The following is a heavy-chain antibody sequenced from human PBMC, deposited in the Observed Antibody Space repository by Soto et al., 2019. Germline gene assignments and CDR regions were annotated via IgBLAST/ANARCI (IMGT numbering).Heavy chain of an antibody. CDR2: LSDSGGST. D-gene: IGHD6-13*01. J-gene: IGHJ4*02. V-gene: IGHV3-23*01. Sequence: EVQLLESGGGLVQPGGSLRLSCTASGFTFSSHAMTWVRQAPGKGLEWVSGLSDSGGSTYCADSVKGRFTISRDNSMNTLYLQMNTLRAEDTAVYYCAKVSSSWYAGFFDLWGQGTLVTVSS. CDR1: GFTFSSHA. CDR3: AKVSSSWYAGFFDL.